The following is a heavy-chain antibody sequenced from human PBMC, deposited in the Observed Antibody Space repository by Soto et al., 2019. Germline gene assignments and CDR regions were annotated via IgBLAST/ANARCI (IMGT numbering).Heavy chain of an antibody. D-gene: IGHD2-2*01. CDR3: ARAVVVPAAMAEEYYSGMDV. Sequence: SQTLSLTCAISGDSVSSNSAAWNWIRQSPSRGLEWLGRTYYRSKWYNDYAVSVKSRITINPDTSKNQFSLQLNSVTPEDTAVYYCARAVVVPAAMAEEYYSGMDVWGQGTTVTVSS. J-gene: IGHJ6*02. CDR1: GDSVSSNSAA. V-gene: IGHV6-1*01. CDR2: TYYRSKWYN.